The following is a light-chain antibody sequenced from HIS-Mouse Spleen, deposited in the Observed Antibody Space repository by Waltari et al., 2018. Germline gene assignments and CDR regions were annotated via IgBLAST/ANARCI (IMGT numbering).Light chain of an antibody. J-gene: IGLJ3*02. V-gene: IGLV2-23*01. CDR3: CSYAGSSTWV. CDR2: EGS. CDR1: RSVLWGFIL. Sequence: HSALSQPASPSRSPVQSSTISCTGTRSVLWGFILFSRYQQHPGKAPKLMIYEGSKRPSGVSNRFSGSKSGNTASLTISGLQAEDEADYYCCSYAGSSTWVFGGGTKLTVL.